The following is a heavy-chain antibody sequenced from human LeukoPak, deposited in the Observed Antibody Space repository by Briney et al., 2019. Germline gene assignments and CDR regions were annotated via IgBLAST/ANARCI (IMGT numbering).Heavy chain of an antibody. V-gene: IGHV1-69*04. D-gene: IGHD3-22*01. CDR2: IIPILGIA. J-gene: IGHJ4*02. Sequence: GASVKVSCKASGGTFSSYAISWVRQAPGQGLEWMGRIIPILGIANYAQKFQGRVTITADKSTSTAYTELSSLRSEDTAVYYCARVDDIGYDSSGYYYFDYRGQGTLVTVSS. CDR3: ARVDDIGYDSSGYYYFDY. CDR1: GGTFSSYA.